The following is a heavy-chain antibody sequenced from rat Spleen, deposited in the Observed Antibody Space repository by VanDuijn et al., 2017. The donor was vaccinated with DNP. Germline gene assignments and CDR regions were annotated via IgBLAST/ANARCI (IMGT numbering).Heavy chain of an antibody. CDR1: GFTFSDYN. V-gene: IGHV5-7*01. Sequence: EVQLVESGGGLVQPGRSLKLSCAASGFTFSDYNMAWVRQAPKKGLEWVATITYDGSSTYYRDSVKGRFTISRDNAKSTLYLQMDSLRSEDTATYYCARRIFGYYFDYWGQGVVVTVSS. CDR2: ITYDGSST. D-gene: IGHD4-6*01. CDR3: ARRIFGYYFDY. J-gene: IGHJ2*01.